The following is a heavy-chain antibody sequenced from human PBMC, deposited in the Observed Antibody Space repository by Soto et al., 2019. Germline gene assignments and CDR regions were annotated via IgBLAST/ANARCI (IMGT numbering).Heavy chain of an antibody. V-gene: IGHV3-15*01. CDR3: TTDSADIVVVPATLPMDV. CDR2: IKSITDGGTT. CDR1: GITFSNAW. Sequence: PGGSLRLSCAASGITFSNAWMTWVRQAPGKGLEWVGRIKSITDGGTTDYAAPVKGRFTISSDDSKDTLYLQMNNLRTEDTAVYHCTTDSADIVVVPATLPMDVWGKGTKLTLAP. J-gene: IGHJ6*04. D-gene: IGHD2-2*01.